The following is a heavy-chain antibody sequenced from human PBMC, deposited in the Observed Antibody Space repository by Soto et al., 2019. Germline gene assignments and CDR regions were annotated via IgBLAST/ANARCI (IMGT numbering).Heavy chain of an antibody. Sequence: QITLKESGPTPVKPTQTLTLTCTFSGFSLSTSGVGVGWIRQPPGKALEWLALIYWDDDKRYSPSLKSRLTITKDTSKNQVVLTMTNMDPVDTATSYCAHSPREVRPVGWFDPWGQGTLVTVSS. V-gene: IGHV2-5*02. CDR1: GFSLSTSGVG. J-gene: IGHJ5*02. CDR3: AHSPREVRPVGWFDP. D-gene: IGHD3-10*01. CDR2: IYWDDDK.